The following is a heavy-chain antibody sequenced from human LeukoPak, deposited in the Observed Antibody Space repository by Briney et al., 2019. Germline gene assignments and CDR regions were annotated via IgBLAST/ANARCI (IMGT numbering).Heavy chain of an antibody. J-gene: IGHJ6*02. CDR1: GGSFSGYY. V-gene: IGHV4-34*01. CDR3: AREDPYYYYYGMDV. Sequence: PSGTLSLTCAVYGGSFSGYYWSWIRQPPGKGLEWIGEINHSGSTNYNPSLKSRVTISVDTSKNQFSLKLSSVTAADTAVYYCAREDPYYYYYGMDVWGQGTTVTVSS. CDR2: INHSGST.